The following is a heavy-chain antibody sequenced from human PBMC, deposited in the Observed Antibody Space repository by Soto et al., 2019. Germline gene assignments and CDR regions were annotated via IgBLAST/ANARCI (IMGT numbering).Heavy chain of an antibody. Sequence: QVQLQQWGAGLLKPSETLSLTCAVYGGSFSGYYWSWIRQPPGKGLEWIGEINHSGSTNYNPSLKSRVTLSVDTSKNQFSLKLSSVTAADTAVYYCARREYSGSYYFDYWGQGTLVTVSS. V-gene: IGHV4-34*01. CDR1: GGSFSGYY. CDR2: INHSGST. CDR3: ARREYSGSYYFDY. J-gene: IGHJ4*02. D-gene: IGHD1-26*01.